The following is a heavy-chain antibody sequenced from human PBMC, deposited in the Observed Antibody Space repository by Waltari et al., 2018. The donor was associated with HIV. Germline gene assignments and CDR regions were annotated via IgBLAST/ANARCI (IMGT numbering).Heavy chain of an antibody. Sequence: QLQLQESGPGLVKPSETLSLTCTVSGGSISSSSYYLGWIRQPPGKGLEWIGSIYYSGSTYYNPSLKSRVTISVDTSKNQFSLKLSSVTAADTAVYYCARPGGTGFRERDDYWGQGTLVTVSS. J-gene: IGHJ4*02. CDR1: GGSISSSSYY. CDR3: ARPGGTGFRERDDY. D-gene: IGHD3-10*01. CDR2: IYYSGST. V-gene: IGHV4-39*01.